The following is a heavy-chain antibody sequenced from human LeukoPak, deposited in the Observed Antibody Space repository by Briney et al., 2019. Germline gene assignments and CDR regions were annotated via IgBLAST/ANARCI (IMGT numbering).Heavy chain of an antibody. CDR3: ARAQIAARRYVDY. V-gene: IGHV4-61*02. CDR1: GGSISSGSYY. J-gene: IGHJ4*02. Sequence: PSETLSLTCTVSGGSISSGSYYWSWIRQPAGKGLEWIGRIYTSGSTNYNPSLKSRVTISVHTSKNQFSLKLSSVTAADTAVYYCARAQIAARRYVDYWGQGTLVTVSS. D-gene: IGHD6-6*01. CDR2: IYTSGST.